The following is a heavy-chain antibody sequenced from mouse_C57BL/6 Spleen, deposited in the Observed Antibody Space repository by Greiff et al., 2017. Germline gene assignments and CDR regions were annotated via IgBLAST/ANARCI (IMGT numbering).Heavy chain of an antibody. V-gene: IGHV1-64*01. CDR2: IHPTSGST. J-gene: IGHJ2*01. CDR3: ARLPYYDYDGPYYFDY. D-gene: IGHD2-4*01. Sequence: QVQLQQSGAELVKPGASVKLSCKASGYTFTSYWMHWVKQRPGQGLEWIGMIHPTSGSTTYNEKFKSKATLTVDKSSSTAYMQRSSLTSEDSAVYYCARLPYYDYDGPYYFDYGGQGTTLTVSS. CDR1: GYTFTSYW.